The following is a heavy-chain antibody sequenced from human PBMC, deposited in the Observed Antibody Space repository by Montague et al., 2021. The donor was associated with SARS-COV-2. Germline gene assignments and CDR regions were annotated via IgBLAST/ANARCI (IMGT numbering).Heavy chain of an antibody. Sequence: SLRLSCAASGFIFSSYEMNWVRQAPGKGLEWVAHIWYDGSNENYVDSVEGRFTISRDNFKNTLYLQMNSLRAEDTAIYYCARRSVGGYYFDYWGQGTLVTVSS. CDR2: IWYDGSNE. CDR3: ARRSVGGYYFDY. D-gene: IGHD1-26*01. J-gene: IGHJ4*02. CDR1: GFIFSSYE. V-gene: IGHV3-33*08.